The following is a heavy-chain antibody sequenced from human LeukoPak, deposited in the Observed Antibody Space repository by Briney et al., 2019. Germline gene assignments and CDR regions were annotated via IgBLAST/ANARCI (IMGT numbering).Heavy chain of an antibody. V-gene: IGHV3-23*01. CDR1: GFTFSSYA. CDR3: AKDWYYYDSSGYYHTENYFDY. CDR2: ISGRGGST. Sequence: PGGSLRLSCAASGFTFSSYAMTLVRQAPGKGLEWVSVISGRGGSTYYADSVKCRFAISRDNSKNTLYLQMHSLRAEDTAVYYCAKDWYYYDSSGYYHTENYFDYWGQGTLVTVSS. D-gene: IGHD3-22*01. J-gene: IGHJ4*02.